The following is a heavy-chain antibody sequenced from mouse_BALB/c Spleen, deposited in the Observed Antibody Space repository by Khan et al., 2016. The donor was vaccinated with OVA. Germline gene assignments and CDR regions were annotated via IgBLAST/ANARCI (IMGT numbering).Heavy chain of an antibody. Sequence: EVELVESGPGLVKPSQSLSLTCTVTGYSITSDYAWNWIRQFPGNKLEWMGYISYSGRTSYNPSLKSRISLTRDTSKNPFFLQLNSVTTEDTATYYCARSVTITTVVATDFDYWGQGTTLTVSS. D-gene: IGHD1-1*01. CDR1: GYSITSDYA. J-gene: IGHJ2*01. V-gene: IGHV3-2*02. CDR3: ARSVTITTVVATDFDY. CDR2: ISYSGRT.